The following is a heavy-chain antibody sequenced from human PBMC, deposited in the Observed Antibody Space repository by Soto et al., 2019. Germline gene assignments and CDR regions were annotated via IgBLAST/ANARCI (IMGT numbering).Heavy chain of an antibody. CDR3: TREYTSSRYFDY. D-gene: IGHD6-13*01. CDR2: ISNDGSSA. CDR1: GFTFSGHW. J-gene: IGHJ4*02. Sequence: GGSLRLSCAASGFTFSGHWMHWVRQTPGKGLVWVSRISNDGSSATYADSVKGRFTISRDNAKNTLYVQMNSRTAEDTAVYYCTREYTSSRYFDYWGQGALVTVSS. V-gene: IGHV3-74*01.